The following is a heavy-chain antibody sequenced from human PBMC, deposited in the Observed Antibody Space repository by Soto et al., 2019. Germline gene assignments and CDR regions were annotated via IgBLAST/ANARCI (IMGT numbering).Heavy chain of an antibody. CDR3: ARDNPLRYCSAGSCYKNWFDP. CDR1: GGTFSSYT. D-gene: IGHD2-15*01. Sequence: QVQLVQSGAEVKKPGSSVKVSCKASGGTFSSYTISWVRQAPGQGLEWMGRIIPILGIANYAQKFQGRVTIPADKSTSTASMELSSLRSEDRAVYYCARDNPLRYCSAGSCYKNWFDPWGQGTLVTVSS. J-gene: IGHJ5*02. V-gene: IGHV1-69*08. CDR2: IIPILGIA.